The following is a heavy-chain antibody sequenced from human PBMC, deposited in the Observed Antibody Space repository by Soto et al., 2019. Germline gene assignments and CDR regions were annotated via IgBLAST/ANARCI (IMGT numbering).Heavy chain of an antibody. CDR2: IVVGSGNT. Sequence: SVKVSCKASGFTFTRSSVQWVRQARGQRLEWIGWIVVGSGNTNYAQKFQERVTITRDMSTSTAYMELSSLRSEDTAVYYCAAHYYDSSGYYYLYAFDIWGQGTMVTVSS. J-gene: IGHJ3*02. D-gene: IGHD3-22*01. V-gene: IGHV1-58*01. CDR1: GFTFTRSS. CDR3: AAHYYDSSGYYYLYAFDI.